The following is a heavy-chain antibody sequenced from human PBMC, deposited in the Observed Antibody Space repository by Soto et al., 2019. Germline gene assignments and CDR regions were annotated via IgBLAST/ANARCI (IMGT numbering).Heavy chain of an antibody. V-gene: IGHV1-8*02. Sequence: ASVKVSCKASGYTFINYDISWVRQATGQGLAWMGWMNPGSGKTSYANKFKGRVTMTRDASRNTAHLELSSLTSEDTAVYYCARMASSGTLNWFDPWGQGTLVTVSS. CDR2: MNPGSGKT. CDR3: ARMASSGTLNWFDP. D-gene: IGHD3-10*01. J-gene: IGHJ5*02. CDR1: GYTFINYD.